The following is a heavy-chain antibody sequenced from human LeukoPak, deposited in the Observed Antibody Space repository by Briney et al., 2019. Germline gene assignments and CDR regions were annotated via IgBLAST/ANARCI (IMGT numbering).Heavy chain of an antibody. D-gene: IGHD5-12*01. J-gene: IGHJ4*02. Sequence: ASVKVSCKASGYTFTSYDINWVRQATGQGLEWMGWMNPNSGNTGYAQKFQGRVTITRNTSISTAYMELSSLRSEDTAVYYCARGGYSGYDFDYWGQGTLVTVSS. V-gene: IGHV1-8*03. CDR2: MNPNSGNT. CDR3: ARGGYSGYDFDY. CDR1: GYTFTSYD.